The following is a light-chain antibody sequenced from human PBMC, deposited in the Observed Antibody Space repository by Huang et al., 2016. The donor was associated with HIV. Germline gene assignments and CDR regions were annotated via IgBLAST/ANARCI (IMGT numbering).Light chain of an antibody. Sequence: DIQMTQSPSSLSVSVGDRVTITCRASQSISSYLNWYQHKPGKAPKVLIYAASSLRSWVPSRFRGSGSGTDFTLIINNLQPEDFATYFCQQSYSTQYTFGQGTKLEI. CDR3: QQSYSTQYT. CDR2: AAS. CDR1: QSISSY. V-gene: IGKV1-39*01. J-gene: IGKJ2*01.